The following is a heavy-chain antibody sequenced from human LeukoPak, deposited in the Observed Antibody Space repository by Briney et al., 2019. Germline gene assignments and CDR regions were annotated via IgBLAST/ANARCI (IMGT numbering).Heavy chain of an antibody. CDR1: GYTFTGYY. Sequence: ASVKVSCKASGYTFTGYYMHWVRQAPGQGLEWMGWIDPNSGGTNYAQKFQGGVTMTRDTSISTAYMELSRLRSDDTAVYYCARMKASKDIVVVPAAMLPFDYWGQGTLVTVSS. D-gene: IGHD2-2*01. CDR3: ARMKASKDIVVVPAAMLPFDY. J-gene: IGHJ4*02. V-gene: IGHV1-2*02. CDR2: IDPNSGGT.